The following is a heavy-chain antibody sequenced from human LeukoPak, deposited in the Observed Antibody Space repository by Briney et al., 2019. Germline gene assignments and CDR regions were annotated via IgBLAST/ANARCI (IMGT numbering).Heavy chain of an antibody. CDR3: ARRYREFDY. Sequence: PSETLSLTCTVSGGSISSSSYYWGWIRQPPGKGLEWIGSIYHSGSTYYNPSLKSRVTISVDTSKTQFSLKLSSVTAADTAVYYCARRYREFDYWGQGTLVTVSS. D-gene: IGHD5-12*01. J-gene: IGHJ4*02. CDR1: GGSISSSSYY. CDR2: IYHSGST. V-gene: IGHV4-39*07.